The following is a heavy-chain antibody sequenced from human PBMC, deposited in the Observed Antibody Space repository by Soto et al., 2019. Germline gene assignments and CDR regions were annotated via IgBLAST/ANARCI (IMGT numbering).Heavy chain of an antibody. J-gene: IGHJ6*04. CDR3: ARGWFGLDV. CDR1: EFTFSGRS. CDR2: IDKVGTDS. V-gene: IGHV3-74*01. D-gene: IGHD3-10*01. Sequence: EVQLVESGGGLVQPGGSLRLSCAASEFTFSGRSVHWVRQAPGKGLVWVSGIDKVGTDSTYADSVKGRFTSSRDNAKNTVYLQMNSLRVGDTALYYCARGWFGLDVWGKGTTVTVSS.